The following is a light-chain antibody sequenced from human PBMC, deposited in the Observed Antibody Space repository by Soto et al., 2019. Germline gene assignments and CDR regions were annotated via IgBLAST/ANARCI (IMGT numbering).Light chain of an antibody. J-gene: IGKJ1*01. V-gene: IGKV1-5*03. CDR1: QSISSW. CDR2: KAS. CDR3: QQYNSYSWT. Sequence: DIQMTRSASTLAASLGDRVTITCRASQSISSWLAWYQQKPGKAPKLLIYKASSLESGVPSRFSGSGSGTEFTLTISSLQPDDFATYYCQQYNSYSWTFGQGTKVDIK.